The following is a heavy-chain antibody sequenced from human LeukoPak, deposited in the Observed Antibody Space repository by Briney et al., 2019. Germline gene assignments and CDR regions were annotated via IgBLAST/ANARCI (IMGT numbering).Heavy chain of an antibody. J-gene: IGHJ5*02. D-gene: IGHD2-2*01. V-gene: IGHV3-33*01. CDR3: ARRYCSSTSCYFSNWFNP. CDR1: GFIFSSYG. Sequence: GRSLRLSCAASGFIFSSYGMHWVRQAPGKGLEWAAVIWYDGSNKYYADSVKGRFTISRDNSKNTLYLQMNSPRAEDTAVYYCARRYCSSTSCYFSNWFNPWGQGTLVTVSS. CDR2: IWYDGSNK.